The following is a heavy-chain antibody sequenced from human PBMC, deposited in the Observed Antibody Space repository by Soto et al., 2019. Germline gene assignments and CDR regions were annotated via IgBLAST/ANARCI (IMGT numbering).Heavy chain of an antibody. J-gene: IGHJ4*02. CDR3: ARLGGYYQAFDS. CDR2: IYYTGTT. V-gene: IGHV4-59*08. CDR1: SGSIRDYY. Sequence: LSLTCTVSSGSIRDYYWGWIRQSPGKGLEWIGYIYYTGTTKYNPSLKSRVTISVDSSKSQFSLKLDSVTAADTAVYYCARLGGYYQAFDSWGQGTLVTVSS. D-gene: IGHD3-22*01.